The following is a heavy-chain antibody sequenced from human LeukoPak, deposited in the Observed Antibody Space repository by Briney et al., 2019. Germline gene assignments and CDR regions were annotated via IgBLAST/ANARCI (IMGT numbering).Heavy chain of an antibody. V-gene: IGHV1-2*06. CDR1: GYTFTNHA. D-gene: IGHD1-26*01. CDR3: ARVPLKWELLTGY. CDR2: INPNSGGT. Sequence: ASVKVSCKASGYTFTNHAMHWVRQAPGQGLEWMGRINPNSGGTNYAQKFQGRVTMTTDTSTSTAYMELRSLRSDDTAVYYCARVPLKWELLTGYWGQGTLVTVSS. J-gene: IGHJ4*02.